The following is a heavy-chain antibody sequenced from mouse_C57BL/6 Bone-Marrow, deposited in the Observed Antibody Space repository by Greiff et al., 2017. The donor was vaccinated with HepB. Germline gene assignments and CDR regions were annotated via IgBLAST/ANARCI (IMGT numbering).Heavy chain of an antibody. CDR1: GYTFTSYW. V-gene: IGHV1-5*01. Sequence: EVQLQQSGTVLARPGASVKMSCKTSGYTFTSYWMHWVKQRPGQGLEWIGAIYPGNSDTSYNQKFKGKAKLTAVTSASTAYMELSSLTNEDSAVYYCTRWEVTFYAMDYWGQGTSVTVSS. CDR3: TRWEVTFYAMDY. D-gene: IGHD2-2*01. J-gene: IGHJ4*01. CDR2: IYPGNSDT.